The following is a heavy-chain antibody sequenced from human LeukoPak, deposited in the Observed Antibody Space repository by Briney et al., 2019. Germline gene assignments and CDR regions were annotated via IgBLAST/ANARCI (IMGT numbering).Heavy chain of an antibody. V-gene: IGHV3-30-3*01. CDR1: GFTFSDYT. D-gene: IGHD6-13*01. J-gene: IGHJ4*02. Sequence: GRSLRLSCAASGFTFSDYTMHWVRKAPGKGLEWVAVISYDGSNKYYADSVKGRFTISRDNTKNTLYLQMNSLRAEDTAVYYCARDSASGTGSFDYWGQGNLVIVSS. CDR3: ARDSASGTGSFDY. CDR2: ISYDGSNK.